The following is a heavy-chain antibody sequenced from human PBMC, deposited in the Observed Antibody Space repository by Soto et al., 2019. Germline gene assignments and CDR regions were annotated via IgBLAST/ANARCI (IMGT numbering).Heavy chain of an antibody. J-gene: IGHJ4*02. CDR2: IYHSGST. CDR1: GYSISSGYY. V-gene: IGHV4-38-2*02. CDR3: ARDSGDYGDYVFYFDY. D-gene: IGHD4-17*01. Sequence: SETLSLTCTVSGYSISSGYYWGWIRQPPGKWLEWIGSIYHSGSTYYNPSLKSRVTISVDTSKNHFSLKLSSVTAADTAVYYCARDSGDYGDYVFYFDYWGQGTLVTVSS.